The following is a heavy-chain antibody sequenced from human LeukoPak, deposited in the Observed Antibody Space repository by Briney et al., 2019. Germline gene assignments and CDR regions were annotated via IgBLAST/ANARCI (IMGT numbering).Heavy chain of an antibody. D-gene: IGHD6-19*01. CDR2: INPNSGGT. J-gene: IGHJ5*02. CDR3: ARDLVIAVAGTGNWFDP. V-gene: IGHV1-2*02. Sequence: ASVKVSCKASGYTFTGYYMHWVRQAPGQGLEWMGWINPNSGGTNYAQKLQGRVTMTTDTSTSTAYMELRSLRSDDTAVYYCARDLVIAVAGTGNWFDPWGQGTLVTVSS. CDR1: GYTFTGYY.